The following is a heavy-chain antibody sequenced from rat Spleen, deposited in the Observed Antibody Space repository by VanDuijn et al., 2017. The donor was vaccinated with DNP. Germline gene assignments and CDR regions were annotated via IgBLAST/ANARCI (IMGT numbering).Heavy chain of an antibody. CDR2: ISPSGGST. V-gene: IGHV5-19*01. J-gene: IGHJ2*01. CDR3: TSNPHVRTAAPFDY. Sequence: EVQLVESGGGLVQPGRSLKLSCAASGFTFNNSWMTWIRQAPTKGLEWVASISPSGGSTYYRDSVKGRFTISRDNAKSTLYLQVNSLRSEDTATYYCTSNPHVRTAAPFDYWGQGVMVTVSS. CDR1: GFTFNNSW. D-gene: IGHD3-8*01.